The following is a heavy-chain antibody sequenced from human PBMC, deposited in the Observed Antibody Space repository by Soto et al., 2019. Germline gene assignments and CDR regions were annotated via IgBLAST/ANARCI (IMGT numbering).Heavy chain of an antibody. CDR2: ISAYNGNT. CDR3: VRDGGVPMATIGG. Sequence: QVVLVQSGSEVKKPGASVKVSCKASGYSFASYGMSWVRQAPGQGLEWMAWISAYNGNTHYAQKFQGRVTMTTDTXTSTAYMELRGLRSDDTAVYYCVRDGGVPMATIGGWGQGTLVTVSS. CDR1: GYSFASYG. D-gene: IGHD5-12*01. J-gene: IGHJ4*02. V-gene: IGHV1-18*01.